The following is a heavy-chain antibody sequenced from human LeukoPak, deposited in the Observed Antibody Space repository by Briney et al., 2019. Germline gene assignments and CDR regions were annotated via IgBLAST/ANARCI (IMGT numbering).Heavy chain of an antibody. V-gene: IGHV4-4*07. CDR3: ARAGRDGDYPYYFDY. D-gene: IGHD4-17*01. CDR1: GGSISSYY. Sequence: SETLSLTCTVSGGSISSYYWSWIRQPAGKGLEWIGRIYTSGSTNYNPSLKSRVTMSVDTSKNQLSLKLSSVTAADTAVYYCARAGRDGDYPYYFDYWGQGTLVAVSS. J-gene: IGHJ4*02. CDR2: IYTSGST.